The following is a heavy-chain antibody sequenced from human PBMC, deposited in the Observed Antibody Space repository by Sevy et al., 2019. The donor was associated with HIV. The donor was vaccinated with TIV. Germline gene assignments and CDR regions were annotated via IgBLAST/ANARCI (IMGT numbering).Heavy chain of an antibody. CDR1: GLSVSDNF. Sequence: GGSLRLSCAASGLSVSDNFMSWVRQAPGKGLEWVSVIYIGHNTYYADSVKGRFTISRDNAKNTLYLQMNSLRVEDTAVYYCARGKHVSDYYGSFDYWGQGTRVTVSS. V-gene: IGHV3-53*01. CDR3: ARGKHVSDYYGSFDY. D-gene: IGHD3-3*01. J-gene: IGHJ4*02. CDR2: IYIGHNT.